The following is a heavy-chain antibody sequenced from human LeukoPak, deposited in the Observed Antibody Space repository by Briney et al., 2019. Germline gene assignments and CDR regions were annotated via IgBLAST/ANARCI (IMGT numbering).Heavy chain of an antibody. CDR2: ISGTGNSI. J-gene: IGHJ4*02. D-gene: IGHD2/OR15-2a*01. V-gene: IGHV3-23*01. CDR1: GFTFNNYA. CDR3: VKEPGNISAGY. Sequence: GGSLRLSCAASGFTFNNYAMIWVRQAAGKGLEWVSLISGTGNSIYYADSVKGRFTISRDNSKNTLYLQMNSLRAEDTAVYYCVKEPGNISAGYWGQGTLATVSS.